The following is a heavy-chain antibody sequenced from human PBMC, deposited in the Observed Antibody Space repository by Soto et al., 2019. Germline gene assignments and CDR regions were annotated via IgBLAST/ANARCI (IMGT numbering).Heavy chain of an antibody. D-gene: IGHD3-10*01. CDR2: FSRTDNTV. V-gene: IGHV3-48*03. CDR1: GFMFSDYA. CDR3: ARGSTDSYPGSRIFDF. Sequence: GGSLRLSCAASGFMFSDYAMDWVRQAPGKGLEWVSYFSRTDNTVQYADSVKGRFIISRDNVANSLYLQMHSLTAEDSAMYFCARGSTDSYPGSRIFDFWGRGTLVTVSS. J-gene: IGHJ4*02.